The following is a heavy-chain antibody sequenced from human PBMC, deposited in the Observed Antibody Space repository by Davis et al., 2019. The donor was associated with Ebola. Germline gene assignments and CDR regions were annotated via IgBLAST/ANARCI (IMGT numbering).Heavy chain of an antibody. V-gene: IGHV1-18*04. Sequence: ASVKVSCKASGYTVTSYSISWVRQAPGQGLEWMGWITAHNGKTNYAQKVQGRVTMTTDTSTSTAYMELRSLRSEDTAVYYCARARTDYYYYYYMDVWGKGTTVTVSS. CDR3: ARARTDYYYYYYMDV. J-gene: IGHJ6*03. CDR1: GYTVTSYS. CDR2: ITAHNGKT.